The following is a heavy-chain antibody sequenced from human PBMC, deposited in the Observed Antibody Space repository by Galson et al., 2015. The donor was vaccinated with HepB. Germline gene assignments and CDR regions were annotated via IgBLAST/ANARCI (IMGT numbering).Heavy chain of an antibody. CDR2: IIPIFGTA. CDR3: ARDTGAAYYDILTEPPRYYYYGMDV. J-gene: IGHJ6*02. CDR1: GGTFSSYA. Sequence: SVKVSCKASGGTFSSYAISWVRQAPGQGLEWMGGIIPIFGTANYAQKFQGRVTITADESTSTAYMELSSLRPEDTAVYYCARDTGAAYYDILTEPPRYYYYGMDVWGQGTTVTVSS. D-gene: IGHD3-9*01. V-gene: IGHV1-69*13.